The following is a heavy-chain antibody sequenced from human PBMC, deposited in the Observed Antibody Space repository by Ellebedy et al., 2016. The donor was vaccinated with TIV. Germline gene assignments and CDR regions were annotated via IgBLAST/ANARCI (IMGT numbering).Heavy chain of an antibody. CDR3: ARDPLGSGSDYFDY. Sequence: AASVKVSCKASGGTFSSYAISWVRQAPGQGLEWMGRIIPILGIANYAQKFQGRVTITADKSTSTAYIELSSLRSEDTAVYYCARDPLGSGSDYFDYWGQGTLVTVSS. CDR1: GGTFSSYA. D-gene: IGHD1-26*01. V-gene: IGHV1-69*04. J-gene: IGHJ4*02. CDR2: IIPILGIA.